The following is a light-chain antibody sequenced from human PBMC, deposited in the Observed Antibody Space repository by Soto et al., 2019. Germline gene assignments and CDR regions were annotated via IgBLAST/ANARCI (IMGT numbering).Light chain of an antibody. J-gene: IGLJ1*01. CDR3: NSYTTDSTYV. CDR2: EVS. CDR1: ISSVGAYNY. Sequence: QSVRTQPAAVSGSPGQSITISCTGTISSVGAYNYVSWYQQHPDKAPKLIIYEVSNRPSGVSYRFSGSKSGNTASLTISGLQAEEEADYYCNSYTTDSTYVFGTGTKVNVL. V-gene: IGLV2-14*01.